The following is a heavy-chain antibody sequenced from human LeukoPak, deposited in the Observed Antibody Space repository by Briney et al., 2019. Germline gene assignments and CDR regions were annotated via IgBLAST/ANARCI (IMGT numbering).Heavy chain of an antibody. D-gene: IGHD4-11*01. J-gene: IGHJ4*02. CDR1: GFIFTVYG. Sequence: GGSLRLSCAASGFIFTVYGFHWVRQAPGKGLEWVAAIWSDSTNMFYAQSVRGRFIIQRDDYQNTVYLEMSSLRAEDTAVYYCTKDAQRGFDYSNSFQFWGQGSLVTVSS. V-gene: IGHV3-33*06. CDR3: TKDAQRGFDYSNSFQF. CDR2: IWSDSTNM.